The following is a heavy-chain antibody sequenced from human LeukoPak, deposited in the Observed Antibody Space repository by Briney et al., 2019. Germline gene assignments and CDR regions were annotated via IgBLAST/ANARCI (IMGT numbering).Heavy chain of an antibody. CDR1: GFTFSKVW. D-gene: IGHD3-16*01. Sequence: GGSVTLSCAASGFTFSKVWMIWVRQAPGEALVWGSAIYTDGRTYYTDSVKGRFTISRDNSKNTLHLQMNSLRAEDTAGYYCAMSEGDLHLSFGFWGQGALVTVSS. J-gene: IGHJ4*02. V-gene: IGHV3-66*01. CDR3: AMSEGDLHLSFGF. CDR2: IYTDGRT.